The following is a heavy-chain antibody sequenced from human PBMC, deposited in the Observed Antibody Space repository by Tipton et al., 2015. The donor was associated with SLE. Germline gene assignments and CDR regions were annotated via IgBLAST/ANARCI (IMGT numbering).Heavy chain of an antibody. CDR2: IYYSGST. D-gene: IGHD3-22*01. CDR1: GGSISSHY. CDR3: AGSITMIVVVTDAFDI. Sequence: TLSLTCTVSGGSISSHYWSWIRQPPGKGLEWIGYIYYSGSTNYNPSLKSRVTISVDTSKNQFSLKLSSVTAADTAVYYCAGSITMIVVVTDAFDIWGQGTMVTVSS. J-gene: IGHJ3*02. V-gene: IGHV4-59*11.